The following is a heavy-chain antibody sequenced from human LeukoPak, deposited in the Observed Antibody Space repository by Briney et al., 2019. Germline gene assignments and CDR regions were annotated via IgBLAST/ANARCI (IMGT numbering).Heavy chain of an antibody. Sequence: GGSLRLSCAASGFTFSSYSMNWVRQAPGKGLEWVANIKQDGSEKYYVDSVKGRFTISRDNAKNSLYLQMNSLRAEDTAVYYCAREAIVVVTANWFDPWGQGTLVTVSS. J-gene: IGHJ5*02. V-gene: IGHV3-7*01. CDR2: IKQDGSEK. CDR1: GFTFSSYS. CDR3: AREAIVVVTANWFDP. D-gene: IGHD3-22*01.